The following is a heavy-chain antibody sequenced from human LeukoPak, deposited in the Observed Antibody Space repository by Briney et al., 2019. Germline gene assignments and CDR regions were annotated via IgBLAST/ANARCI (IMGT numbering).Heavy chain of an antibody. CDR1: GGSFTTHY. CDR2: IFYIGST. Sequence: SETLSLTCTVSGGSFTTHYWSWIRQPPGKGLEWIGYIFYIGSTNYNPSLKSRVTISIDTSKNEVSLMLTSVTAADTAVYYCASDSISMNAFDAWGQGTMVTVSS. V-gene: IGHV4-59*11. D-gene: IGHD3-22*01. CDR3: ASDSISMNAFDA. J-gene: IGHJ3*01.